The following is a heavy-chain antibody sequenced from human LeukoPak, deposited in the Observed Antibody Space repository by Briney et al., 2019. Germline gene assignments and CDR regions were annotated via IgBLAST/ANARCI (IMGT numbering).Heavy chain of an antibody. CDR1: GGSISSYY. CDR2: IYYSGST. CDR3: ARDRTSSSWYSYYGMDV. Sequence: SETLSLTCTVSGGSISSYYRSWIRQPPGKGLEWIGYIYYSGSTNYNPSLKSRVTISVDTSKNQFSLKLSSVTAADTAVYFCARDRTSSSWYSYYGMDVWGQGTTVTVSS. D-gene: IGHD6-13*01. V-gene: IGHV4-59*01. J-gene: IGHJ6*02.